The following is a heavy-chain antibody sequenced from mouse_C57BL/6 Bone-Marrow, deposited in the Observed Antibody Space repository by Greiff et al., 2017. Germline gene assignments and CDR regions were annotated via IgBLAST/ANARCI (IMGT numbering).Heavy chain of an antibody. CDR2: ISHGGCYP. D-gene: IGHD2-4*01. Sequence: VQLQESGRGLVKPGGSLKISCAASGFSFSSYAMSWVRQTPEKSLEWVATISHGGCYPFYTDNVKGRFTLSRDNANSHLYLQMIKLKSEATAMYYCARYDCGSMCAYWGQGTLVTVSA. CDR3: ARYDCGSMCAY. V-gene: IGHV5-4*01. CDR1: GFSFSSYA. J-gene: IGHJ3*01.